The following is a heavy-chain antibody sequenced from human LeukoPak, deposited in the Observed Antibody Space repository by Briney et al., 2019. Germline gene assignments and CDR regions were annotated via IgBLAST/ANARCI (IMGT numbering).Heavy chain of an antibody. CDR2: ISGSGGST. D-gene: IGHD5-18*01. Sequence: GGSLRLSCAASGFTFSSYAMSWVRQAPGKGLEWVSAISGSGGSTYYADSVKGRFTISRDNSKNTLYLQMNSLRSEDTAVYYCATHWVDTAMVHHRQTRYYYYMDVWGKGTTVTVSS. CDR3: ATHWVDTAMVHHRQTRYYYYMDV. V-gene: IGHV3-23*01. CDR1: GFTFSSYA. J-gene: IGHJ6*03.